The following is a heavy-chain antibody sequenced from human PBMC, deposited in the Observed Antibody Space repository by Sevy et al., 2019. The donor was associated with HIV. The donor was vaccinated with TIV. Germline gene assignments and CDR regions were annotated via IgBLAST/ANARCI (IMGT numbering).Heavy chain of an antibody. CDR2: ISSSGSTI. CDR3: AREDNRRTQLPDAFDI. Sequence: GSLRLSCAASGFTFSDYYMSWIRQAPGKGLEWVSYISSSGSTIYYADSVKGRFTISRDNAKNSLYLQMNSLRAEDTAVYYCAREDNRRTQLPDAFDIWGQGTMVTVSS. CDR1: GFTFSDYY. J-gene: IGHJ3*02. V-gene: IGHV3-11*01. D-gene: IGHD3-10*01.